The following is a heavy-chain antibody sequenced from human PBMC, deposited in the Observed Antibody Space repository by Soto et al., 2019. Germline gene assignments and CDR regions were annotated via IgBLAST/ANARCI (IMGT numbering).Heavy chain of an antibody. CDR1: GYTFTGYY. CDR2: INPNSGGT. D-gene: IGHD3-3*01. V-gene: IGHV1-2*02. Sequence: ASVNVSCKSSGYTFTGYYIHWVRQAPGQGLEWMGWINPNSGGTNYAQKFQGRVTMTRDTSISTAYMELSRLRSDDTAVYYCARDLYDFWSGWLDYWGQGTLVTVSS. J-gene: IGHJ4*02. CDR3: ARDLYDFWSGWLDY.